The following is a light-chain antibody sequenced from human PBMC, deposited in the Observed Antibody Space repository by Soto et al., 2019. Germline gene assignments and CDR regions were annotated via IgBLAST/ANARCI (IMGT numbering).Light chain of an antibody. CDR3: QQYGSPPYT. CDR1: QSVSSSN. J-gene: IGKJ2*01. CDR2: GVS. V-gene: IGKV3-20*01. Sequence: EIGLTQSPGTLSLSPGERATLSCRASQSVSSSNLAWYQQKPGQAPRLLIYGVSGRATGTPDRFSGSGSGTDFTLTISRLEPEDFAVYYCQQYGSPPYTFGQGTKLEIK.